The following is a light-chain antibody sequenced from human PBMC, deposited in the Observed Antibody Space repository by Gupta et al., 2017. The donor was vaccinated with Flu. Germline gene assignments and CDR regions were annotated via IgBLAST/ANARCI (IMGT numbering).Light chain of an antibody. Sequence: QSVLTQPPSVSAAPGQTVTISCSGRSSNIGSGNNYVSWYQQLPGTAPKLLIYDNDKRPSGIPDRFSGSKSDTSATLGITGLQTGDEADDYCGTWDNSLSALVFGGGTKLTVL. CDR1: SSNIGSGNNY. J-gene: IGLJ3*02. V-gene: IGLV1-51*01. CDR3: GTWDNSLSALV. CDR2: DND.